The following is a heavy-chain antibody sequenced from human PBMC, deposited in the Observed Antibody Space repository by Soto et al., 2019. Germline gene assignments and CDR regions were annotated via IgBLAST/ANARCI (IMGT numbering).Heavy chain of an antibody. CDR1: GYIFTSYA. CDR2: INAGNGNT. Sequence: ASVKVSCEASGYIFTSYAMHWVRQAPGQRLEWMGWINAGNGNTKYSQKLQGRATITRDTSASTAYMELNSLRAEDTAVYYCAKGPWQPPHCFDPWGLGTLVTVSS. V-gene: IGHV1-3*01. J-gene: IGHJ5*02. D-gene: IGHD6-13*01. CDR3: AKGPWQPPHCFDP.